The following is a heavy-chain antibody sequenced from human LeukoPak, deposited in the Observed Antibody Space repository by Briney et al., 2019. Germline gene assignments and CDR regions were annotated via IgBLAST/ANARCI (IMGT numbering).Heavy chain of an antibody. CDR3: ARGHSGSYQRTDAFDI. D-gene: IGHD1-26*01. CDR1: GFTFSIYW. J-gene: IGHJ3*02. Sequence: PGGFLGLSCAASGFTFSIYWMSWVRQAPGTGLEWVANINQDGSEKYYVDSVKGRFTISRDNAKNSLYLQMDSLRDEDTAVYYCARGHSGSYQRTDAFDIWGQGTMVTVSS. CDR2: INQDGSEK. V-gene: IGHV3-7*02.